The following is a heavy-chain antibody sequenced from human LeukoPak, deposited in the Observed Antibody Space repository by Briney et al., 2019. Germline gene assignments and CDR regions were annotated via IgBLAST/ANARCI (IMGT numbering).Heavy chain of an antibody. V-gene: IGHV3-48*04. CDR2: ISETI. CDR1: GFVFSRDN. Sequence: GGSLRLSCIASGFVFSRDNMNWVRQAPGKGLEWVAHISETIYYADSVQGRFTISRDNAKNSLYLQMSNLRVDDTAMYYCVREVGRPKTFYFDSWGRGTPVTVSS. D-gene: IGHD3-16*01. CDR3: VREVGRPKTFYFDS. J-gene: IGHJ4*02.